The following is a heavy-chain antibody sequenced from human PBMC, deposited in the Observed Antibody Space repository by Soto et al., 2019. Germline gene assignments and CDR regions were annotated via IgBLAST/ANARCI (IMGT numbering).Heavy chain of an antibody. V-gene: IGHV3-33*01. CDR1: GFTFCNYG. CDR2: IWSDGSNK. D-gene: IGHD1-26*01. Sequence: QVQLVESGGGVVQPGRSLRLSCAASGFTFCNYGMHWVRQAPGKGLEWVAVIWSDGSNKYYADSVKGRFSISRDNSKNTLYMQINSLRAEDTAVYYCARRGSGTYSIDYWGQGTLVTVSS. CDR3: ARRGSGTYSIDY. J-gene: IGHJ4*02.